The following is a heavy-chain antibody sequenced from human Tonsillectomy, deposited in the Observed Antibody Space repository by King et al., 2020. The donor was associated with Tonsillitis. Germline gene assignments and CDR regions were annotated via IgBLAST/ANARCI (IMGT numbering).Heavy chain of an antibody. CDR2: ITWNSGDK. D-gene: IGHD3-16*01. Sequence: VQSGRSLRLSCAASGFTFDDYGMNWIRQVPGKGLEWVSRITWNSGDKDYADSVKGRFSISRDNAKNFLFLQMNSLRTEETDLYYCARDMRLGVSNAFDMWGQGTMVTVSS. CDR1: GFTFDDYG. V-gene: IGHV3-9*01. J-gene: IGHJ3*02. CDR3: ARDMRLGVSNAFDM.